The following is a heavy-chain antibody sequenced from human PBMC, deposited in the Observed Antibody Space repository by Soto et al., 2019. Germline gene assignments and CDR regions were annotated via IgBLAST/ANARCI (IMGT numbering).Heavy chain of an antibody. CDR1: GGDFKNYG. J-gene: IGHJ4*02. D-gene: IGHD3-9*01. CDR3: AREIAATGFHF. Sequence: QVQLVQSGAELKKPGSSVKVSCKTSGGDFKNYGISWVRQAPGQGLEWMGGIVPVFGSATYGQILQGRLNITADEGTSTTYMELSGLKPEDTDVYYCAREIAATGFHFWGQGSLVIVSS. CDR2: IVPVFGSA. V-gene: IGHV1-69*12.